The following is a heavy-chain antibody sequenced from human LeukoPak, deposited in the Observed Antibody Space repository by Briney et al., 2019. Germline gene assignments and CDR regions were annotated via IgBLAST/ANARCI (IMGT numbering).Heavy chain of an antibody. J-gene: IGHJ4*02. D-gene: IGHD3-22*01. CDR2: IYSGGST. CDR3: ARSSDDSSGYYPVGFDY. Sequence: PGGSLRLSCAASGFTVSSNYMSWVRQAPGKGLEWVSVIYSGGSTYYADSVKGRFTISRDNSKNTLYLQMNSLRAEDTAVYYCARSSDDSSGYYPVGFDYWGQGTLVTVSS. V-gene: IGHV3-66*01. CDR1: GFTVSSNY.